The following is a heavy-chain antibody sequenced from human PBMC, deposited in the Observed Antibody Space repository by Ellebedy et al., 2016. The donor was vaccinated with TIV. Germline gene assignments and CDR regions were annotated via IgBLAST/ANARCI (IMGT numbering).Heavy chain of an antibody. CDR3: AADQEVGTFDH. J-gene: IGHJ4*02. CDR1: GVTFSASP. V-gene: IGHV1-58*01. Sequence: SVKVSXXASGVTFSASPVHWVRQARGQPLEWIGWIVVGNGNTEYAQKFQERVTITRDMSTRTTYMELGSLKSDDTAVYYCAADQEVGTFDHWGQGTLVSVSS. D-gene: IGHD1-26*01. CDR2: IVVGNGNT.